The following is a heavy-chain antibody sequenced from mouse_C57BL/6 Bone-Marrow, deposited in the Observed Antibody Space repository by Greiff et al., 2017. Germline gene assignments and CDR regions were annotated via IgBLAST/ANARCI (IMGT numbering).Heavy chain of an antibody. CDR2: IWSGGST. V-gene: IGHV2-2*01. CDR1: GFSLTSYG. Sequence: VQRVESGPGLVQPSQSLSITCTVSGFSLTSYGVHWVRQSPGKGLEWLGVIWSGGSTDYNAAFISRLSISKDTSKNQVFFKMNSLQADDTAIYDCARNSFWYFDVWGTGTTVTVSS. D-gene: IGHD1-1*01. CDR3: ARNSFWYFDV. J-gene: IGHJ1*03.